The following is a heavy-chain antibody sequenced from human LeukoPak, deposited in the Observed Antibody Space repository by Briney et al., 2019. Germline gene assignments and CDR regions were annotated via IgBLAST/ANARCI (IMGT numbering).Heavy chain of an antibody. D-gene: IGHD3-22*01. CDR2: INHSGST. CDR3: ARGPNSSGYYYIVYPFDY. Sequence: SETLSLTCAVYGGSFSGYYWSWIRQPPGKGLEWIGEINHSGSTNYNPSLKSRVTISVDTSKNQFSLKLSSMTAADTAVYYCARGPNSSGYYYIVYPFDYWGQGTLVTVSS. V-gene: IGHV4-34*01. J-gene: IGHJ4*02. CDR1: GGSFSGYY.